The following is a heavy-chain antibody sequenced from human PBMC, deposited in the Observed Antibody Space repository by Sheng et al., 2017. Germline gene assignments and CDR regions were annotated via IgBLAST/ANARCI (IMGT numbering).Heavy chain of an antibody. CDR3: ARGGEYYF. V-gene: IGHV1-69*13. Sequence: QVQLVQSGAEVKKPGSSVKVSCKASGGTFSSYAITWVRQAPGQGLEWMGGIIPLFGTADYAQKFQGRVTFTRTNTRAQPTWRLNKPRGREDDGRLYYCARGGEYYF. J-gene: IGHJ4*01. D-gene: IGHD3-10*01. CDR1: GGTFSSYA. CDR2: IIPLFGTA.